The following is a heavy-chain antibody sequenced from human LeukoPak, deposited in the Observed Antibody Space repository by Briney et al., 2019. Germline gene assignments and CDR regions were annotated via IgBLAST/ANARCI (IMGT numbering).Heavy chain of an antibody. CDR3: ARRLSLRFDAFAV. CDR1: GFTVTEYA. D-gene: IGHD3-3*01. CDR2: MSDIGPNT. J-gene: IGHJ3*01. V-gene: IGHV3-23*01. Sequence: PGGSLRPSCAASGFTVTEYAMTWIRQSPGKGLEWVSSMSDIGPNTYYADSVKGRFTISRDTSKNTLLLQMNSLRADDTALYFCARRLSLRFDAFAVWGPGTVVTVSS.